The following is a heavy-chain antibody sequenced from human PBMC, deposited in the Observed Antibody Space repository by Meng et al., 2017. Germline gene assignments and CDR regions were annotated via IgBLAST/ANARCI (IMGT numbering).Heavy chain of an antibody. Sequence: QVQLQEAGPGLGEPSGTLSLTGSVSGGSIRSSNWWSWVRQPPGKGLEWIGEISHSGSTNYNPSLKSRVTISVDKSKNQFSLKLSSVTAADTAVYYCARVVAATTLFLDYWGQGTLVTVSS. D-gene: IGHD2-15*01. V-gene: IGHV4-4*02. CDR3: ARVVAATTLFLDY. CDR2: ISHSGST. CDR1: GGSIRSSNW. J-gene: IGHJ4*02.